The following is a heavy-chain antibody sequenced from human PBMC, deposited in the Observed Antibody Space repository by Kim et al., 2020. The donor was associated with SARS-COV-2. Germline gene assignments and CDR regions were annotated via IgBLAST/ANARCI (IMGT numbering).Heavy chain of an antibody. J-gene: IGHJ3*02. V-gene: IGHV3-30-3*01. CDR1: GFTFSSYA. D-gene: IGHD5-18*01. Sequence: GGSLRLSCAASGFTFSSYAMHWVRQAPGKGLEWVAVISYDGSNKYYADSVKGRFTISRDNSKNTLYLQMNSLRAEDTAVYYCAAYSYSDAFDIWGQGTMVTVSS. CDR2: ISYDGSNK. CDR3: AAYSYSDAFDI.